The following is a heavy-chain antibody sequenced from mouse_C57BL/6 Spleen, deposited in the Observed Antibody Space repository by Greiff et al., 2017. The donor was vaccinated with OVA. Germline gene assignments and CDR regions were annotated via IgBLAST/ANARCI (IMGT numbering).Heavy chain of an antibody. CDR1: GYTFTSYW. CDR2: IHPNSGST. D-gene: IGHD2-5*01. J-gene: IGHJ4*01. CDR3: ARPYYSNYDAMDY. V-gene: IGHV1-64*01. Sequence: VQLQQSGAELVKPGASVKLSCKASGYTFTSYWMHWVKQRPGQGLEWIGMIHPNSGSTNYNEKFKSKATLTVDKSSSTAYMQLSSLTSEDSAVYYCARPYYSNYDAMDYWGQGTSVTVSS.